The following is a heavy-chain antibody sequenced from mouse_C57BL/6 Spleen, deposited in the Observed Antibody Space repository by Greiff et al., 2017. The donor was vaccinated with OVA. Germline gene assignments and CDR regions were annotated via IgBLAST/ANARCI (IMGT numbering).Heavy chain of an antibody. CDR1: GYTFTDYY. J-gene: IGHJ2*01. V-gene: IGHV1-19*01. D-gene: IGHD4-1*01. CDR3: ARPVTGYYFDY. Sequence: EVQLQQSGPVLVKPGASVKMSCKASGYTFTDYYMNWVKQSHGKSLEWIGVINPYNGGTSYNQKFKGKATLTVDKSSSTAYMELNSLTSEDSAVYYCARPVTGYYFDYWGQGTTLTVSS. CDR2: INPYNGGT.